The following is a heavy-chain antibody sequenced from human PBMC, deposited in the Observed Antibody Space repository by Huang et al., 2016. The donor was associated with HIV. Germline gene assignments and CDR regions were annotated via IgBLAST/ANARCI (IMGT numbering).Heavy chain of an antibody. Sequence: QVQLQESGPGLVKPSETLSLSCTVPGDSVSSASYYWSWIRQPPGRGLEWIGYIYFSGGTNYNPSLKSRVTISIDTSKNQFSRRLSSVTAADTAVYYCVSHGSGTADYWGQGTLVTVSS. J-gene: IGHJ4*02. CDR2: IYFSGGT. CDR3: VSHGSGTADY. CDR1: GDSVSSASYY. V-gene: IGHV4-61*01. D-gene: IGHD3-10*01.